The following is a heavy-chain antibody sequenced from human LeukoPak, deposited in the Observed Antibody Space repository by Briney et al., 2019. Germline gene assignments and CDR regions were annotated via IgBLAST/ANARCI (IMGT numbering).Heavy chain of an antibody. CDR1: GGSISSSSYY. CDR2: IYYSGST. D-gene: IGHD6-19*01. Sequence: SETLSLTCTVSGGSISSSSYYWGCIRQPPGKGLECIGSIYYSGSTYYNPSLKSRVTISVDTSKHQFSLKLSSVTAADTAVYYCARHPAPHAVAGTTDDYWGQGTLVTVSS. CDR3: ARHPAPHAVAGTTDDY. J-gene: IGHJ4*02. V-gene: IGHV4-39*01.